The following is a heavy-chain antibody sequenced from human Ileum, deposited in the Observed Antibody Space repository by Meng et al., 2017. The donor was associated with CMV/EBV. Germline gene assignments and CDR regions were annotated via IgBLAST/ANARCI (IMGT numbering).Heavy chain of an antibody. CDR1: RGSISYNS. V-gene: IGHV4-59*12. Sequence: SETLSLTCTVSRGSISYNSWSWIRQSARKGLEWIGSVSYSGNTNYNPSLKSRVIISMDTSENQFSLKVTSVTAADTAVYYCARDYGDYFRGSRGDYHYYAMDVWGQGTTVTVSS. J-gene: IGHJ6*02. CDR2: VSYSGNT. CDR3: ARDYGDYFRGSRGDYHYYAMDV. D-gene: IGHD4-17*01.